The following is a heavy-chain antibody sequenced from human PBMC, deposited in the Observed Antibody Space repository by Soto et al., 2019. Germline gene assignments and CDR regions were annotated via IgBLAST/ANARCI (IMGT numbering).Heavy chain of an antibody. CDR1: GGSISSGDYY. J-gene: IGHJ4*02. CDR2: IYYSGST. CDR3: ARGRIYYGLFDY. D-gene: IGHD3-10*01. Sequence: SETLSLTCTVSGGSISSGDYYWSWIRQPPGKGLEWIGYIYYSGSTNSNPSLKSRVTISIATSKNQFSLRLSSVTAEDTAVYYCARGRIYYGLFDYWGQGSQVTVSS. V-gene: IGHV4-30-4*02.